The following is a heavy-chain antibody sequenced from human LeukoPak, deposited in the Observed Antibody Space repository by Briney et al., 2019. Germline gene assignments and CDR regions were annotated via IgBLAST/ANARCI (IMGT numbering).Heavy chain of an antibody. Sequence: PGGSLRLSCAASGFTFSSYSMNWVRHAPGKGLEWVSSISSSSSYIYYADSVKGRFTISRDNAKNSLYLQMNSLRAEDTAVYYCARDGPTPYYDFWSGYYNGFDPWGQGTLVTVSS. J-gene: IGHJ5*02. CDR1: GFTFSSYS. CDR2: ISSSSSYI. V-gene: IGHV3-21*01. D-gene: IGHD3-3*01. CDR3: ARDGPTPYYDFWSGYYNGFDP.